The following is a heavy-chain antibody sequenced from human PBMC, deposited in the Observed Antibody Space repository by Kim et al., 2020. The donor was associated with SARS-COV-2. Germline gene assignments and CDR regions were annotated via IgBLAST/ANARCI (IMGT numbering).Heavy chain of an antibody. J-gene: IGHJ4*02. Sequence: GGSLRLSCAASGFTFSSYAMSWVRQAPGKGLEWVSAISGSGGSTYYADSVKGRFTISRDNSKNTLYLQMNSLRAEDTAVYYCAKEGEGTTVTTVPLYYFDYWGQGTLVTVSS. CDR2: ISGSGGST. CDR1: GFTFSSYA. D-gene: IGHD4-17*01. V-gene: IGHV3-23*01. CDR3: AKEGEGTTVTTVPLYYFDY.